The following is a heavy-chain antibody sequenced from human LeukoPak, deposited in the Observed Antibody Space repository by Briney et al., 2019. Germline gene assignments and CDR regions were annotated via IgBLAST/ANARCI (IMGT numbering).Heavy chain of an antibody. CDR1: GYTFTSYD. D-gene: IGHD3-22*01. J-gene: IGHJ4*02. CDR2: MNPNSGNT. V-gene: IGHV1-8*01. CDR3: ARDPKDDTSGYYYFDY. Sequence: ASVKVSCKASGYTFTSYDINWVRQAPGQGLEWMGWMNPNSGNTGYAQKFQGRVTMTRDMSTSTVYMELSSLRSEDTAVYYCARDPKDDTSGYYYFDYWGQGTLVTVSS.